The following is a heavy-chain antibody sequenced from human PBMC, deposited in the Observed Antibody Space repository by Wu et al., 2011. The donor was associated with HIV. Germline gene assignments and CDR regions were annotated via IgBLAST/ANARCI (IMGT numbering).Heavy chain of an antibody. CDR1: GGTFRSSA. V-gene: IGHV1-69*15. CDR3: ARGAMTRGGEVDI. CDR2: IIPVFDTT. Sequence: QVQLVQSGAEVRKPGSSMKVSCKASGGTFRSSALSWVRQAPGQGLEWMGTIIPVFDTTHYAQKFQGRATITADESTSTAYMELSSLRSEDTAVYYCARGAMTRGGEVDIWGQGTMVTGLF. J-gene: IGHJ3*02. D-gene: IGHD2-15*01.